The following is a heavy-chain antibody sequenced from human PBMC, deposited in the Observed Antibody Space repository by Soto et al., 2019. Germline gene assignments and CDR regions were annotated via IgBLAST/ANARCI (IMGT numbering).Heavy chain of an antibody. J-gene: IGHJ4*02. Sequence: QVQLVQSGAEVKKPGSSVKISCKASGGTFSSYAISWVRQAPGQGREWMGGIIPIFGTANYAQKFQGRVTSTADESTSTAYMELSSLRSEDTAVYYCASHSSGWYYFDYWGQGTLVTVSS. D-gene: IGHD6-19*01. CDR1: GGTFSSYA. CDR3: ASHSSGWYYFDY. V-gene: IGHV1-69*12. CDR2: IIPIFGTA.